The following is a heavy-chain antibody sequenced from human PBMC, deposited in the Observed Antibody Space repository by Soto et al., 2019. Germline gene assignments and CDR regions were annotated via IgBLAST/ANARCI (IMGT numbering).Heavy chain of an antibody. D-gene: IGHD3-22*01. CDR2: INPSGGST. CDR1: GYTFTSYY. Sequence: ASVKVSCKASGYTFTSYYMHWVRQAPGQGLEWVGIINPSGGSTSYAQKFQGRVTMTRATSTSTVYMELSSLRSEDTAVYYCARGGYYYDSSGPGVGAFDIWGQGTMVTVSS. CDR3: ARGGYYYDSSGPGVGAFDI. V-gene: IGHV1-46*01. J-gene: IGHJ3*02.